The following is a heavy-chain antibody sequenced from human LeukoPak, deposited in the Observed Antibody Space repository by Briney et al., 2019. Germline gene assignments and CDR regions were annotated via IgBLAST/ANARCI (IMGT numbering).Heavy chain of an antibody. V-gene: IGHV3-21*01. Sequence: GGSLRLSCAASGFTFSNYSMNWVRQAPGKGLEWVSSISSSSSYIYYADSVKGRFTISRDNAKNSLYLQMNSLRAEDTAVYYCARDKSAARGYYFDYWGQGTLVTVSS. CDR1: GFTFSNYS. D-gene: IGHD6-6*01. CDR2: ISSSSSYI. CDR3: ARDKSAARGYYFDY. J-gene: IGHJ4*02.